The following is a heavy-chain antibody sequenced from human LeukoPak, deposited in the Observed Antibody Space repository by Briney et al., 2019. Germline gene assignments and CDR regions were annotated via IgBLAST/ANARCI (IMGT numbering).Heavy chain of an antibody. CDR3: ARHKDAVAGLNWFDP. V-gene: IGHV4-61*02. D-gene: IGHD6-19*01. CDR2: IYTSGST. Sequence: PSETLSLTCTVSGGSISSGSYYWSWIRQPAGKGLEWIGRIYTSGSTNYNPSLKSRVTISVDTSKNQFSLKLSSVTAADTAVYYCARHKDAVAGLNWFDPWGQGTLVTVSS. J-gene: IGHJ5*02. CDR1: GGSISSGSYY.